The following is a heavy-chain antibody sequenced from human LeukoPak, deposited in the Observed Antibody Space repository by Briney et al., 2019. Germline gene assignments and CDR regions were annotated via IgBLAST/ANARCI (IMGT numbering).Heavy chain of an antibody. D-gene: IGHD2-2*02. J-gene: IGHJ4*02. CDR1: GYTFTSYG. Sequence: ASVKVSCKASGYTFTSYGIIWVRQAPGQGLEWMGWISPYNGNTNYAQKLQGRVTMTTDTSTSTAYMELRSLRSDDTAVYYCARELGFVVVPAAIKAPDDYWGQGTLVTVPS. CDR3: ARELGFVVVPAAIKAPDDY. V-gene: IGHV1-18*01. CDR2: ISPYNGNT.